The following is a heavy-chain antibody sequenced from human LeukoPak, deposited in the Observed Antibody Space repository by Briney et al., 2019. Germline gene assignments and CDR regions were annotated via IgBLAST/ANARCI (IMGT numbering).Heavy chain of an antibody. CDR1: GFTFSSYG. CDR2: IRYDGSNK. J-gene: IGHJ4*02. CDR3: AKDANFLYYGSGTYPYYFDS. Sequence: GGSLRLSCAASGFTFSSYGMHWVRQAPGKGLDWVAFIRYDGSNKYYADSVKGRFTISRDNSKNTLYLQTNSLSTEDTAVYYCAKDANFLYYGSGTYPYYFDSWGQGTLVTVSS. D-gene: IGHD3-10*01. V-gene: IGHV3-30*02.